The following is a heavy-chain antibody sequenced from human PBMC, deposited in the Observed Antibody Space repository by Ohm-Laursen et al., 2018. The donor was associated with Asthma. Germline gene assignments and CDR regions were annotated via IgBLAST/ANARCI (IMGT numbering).Heavy chain of an antibody. J-gene: IGHJ4*02. Sequence: LRLSCSASGFTFSSYTMHWVRQAPGKGLDYVSSMNGNGDTTHYADSVKGRFTISRDNSKNTLYLQMSSLRAEDTAVYHCIKDLSGTYSFDYWGQGALVTVSS. D-gene: IGHD1-26*01. CDR1: GFTFSSYT. CDR3: IKDLSGTYSFDY. CDR2: MNGNGDTT. V-gene: IGHV3-64D*08.